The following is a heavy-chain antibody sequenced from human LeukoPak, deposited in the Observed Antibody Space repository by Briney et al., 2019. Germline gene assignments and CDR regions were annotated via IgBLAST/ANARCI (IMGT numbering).Heavy chain of an antibody. V-gene: IGHV3-23*01. J-gene: IGHJ4*02. CDR1: GFTFSSYA. CDR3: AKDRYCSSTSCFLDY. CDR2: ISGSGGST. D-gene: IGHD2-2*01. Sequence: PGGSLRLSCAASGFTFSSYAMSWVRQAPGKGLEWVSAISGSGGSTYYADSVEGRFTISRDNSKNTLYLQMNSLRAEDTAVYYCAKDRYCSSTSCFLDYWGQGTLVTVSS.